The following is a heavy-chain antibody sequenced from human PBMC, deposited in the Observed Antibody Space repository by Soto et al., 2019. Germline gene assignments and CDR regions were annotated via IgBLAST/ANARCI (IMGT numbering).Heavy chain of an antibody. D-gene: IGHD6-19*01. Sequence: QVQLVHSGAEVKKPGASVKVSCKASGYTFTSYGISWVRQAPGHGLEWMGWISAYNGNTNYAQKLQGRVTMTTDTSTSTAYMELRSLRSDDTAVYYCARDDSGWYSLYYYGMDVWVQGTTVSVSS. CDR2: ISAYNGNT. CDR1: GYTFTSYG. V-gene: IGHV1-18*01. CDR3: ARDDSGWYSLYYYGMDV. J-gene: IGHJ6*02.